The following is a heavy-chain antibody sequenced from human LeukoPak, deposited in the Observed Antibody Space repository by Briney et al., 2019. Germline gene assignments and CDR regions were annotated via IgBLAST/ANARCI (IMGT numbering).Heavy chain of an antibody. D-gene: IGHD1/OR15-1a*01. CDR3: AKYNGQLLEQWYYDY. Sequence: GGSLRLSCAASGFTFSNYAMSWVRQAPGKGLEWVSSIDKNDATTNYADSVRGRFTISRDNSKNTLHLQMSSLRAEDTAVYYCAKYNGQLLEQWYYDYWGQGALVTVSS. V-gene: IGHV3-23*01. J-gene: IGHJ4*02. CDR2: IDKNDATT. CDR1: GFTFSNYA.